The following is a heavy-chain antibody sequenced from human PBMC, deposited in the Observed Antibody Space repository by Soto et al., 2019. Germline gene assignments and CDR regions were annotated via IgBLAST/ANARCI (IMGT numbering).Heavy chain of an antibody. D-gene: IGHD3-9*01. Sequence: SETLSLTCIVSGDSISSSSYYWVWIRQPPGKGLEWIGSIYYSGTTYYNPSLESRVTISIDTSKNQFSLKVSSLTAADTAVYYCAKTGPYDILTYWYFVLWGRGTLVTVSS. CDR3: AKTGPYDILTYWYFVL. CDR1: GDSISSSSYY. CDR2: IYYSGTT. V-gene: IGHV4-39*01. J-gene: IGHJ2*01.